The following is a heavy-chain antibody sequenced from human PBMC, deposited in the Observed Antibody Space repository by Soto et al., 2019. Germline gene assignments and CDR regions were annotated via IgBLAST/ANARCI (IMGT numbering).Heavy chain of an antibody. V-gene: IGHV3-33*01. D-gene: IGHD3-10*01. J-gene: IGHJ4*02. CDR2: IWYDGSNK. CDR3: ARDKSYCSGSYGDY. Sequence: QVQLVESGGGVVQPGRSLRLSCAASGFTFSSYGMHWVRQAPCKGLEWVAVIWYDGSNKYYADSVKGRFTISRDNSKNTLYLQMNSLRAEDTAVYYCARDKSYCSGSYGDYWGQGTLVTVSS. CDR1: GFTFSSYG.